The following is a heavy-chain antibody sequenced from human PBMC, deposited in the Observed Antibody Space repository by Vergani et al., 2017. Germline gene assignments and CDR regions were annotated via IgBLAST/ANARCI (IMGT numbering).Heavy chain of an antibody. J-gene: IGHJ5*02. V-gene: IGHV5-10-1*03. CDR1: RYSFTSYW. Sequence: EVQLVQSGAEVKKPGESLRISCKGSRYSFTSYWISWVRQMPGKALEWMGRIDPSDSYTNYSPSFQGHVTISADKSISTAYLQWSSLKASDTAMYYCARVGWSYYDSSGYYYAPGGWFDPWGQGTLVTVSS. D-gene: IGHD3-22*01. CDR3: ARVGWSYYDSSGYYYAPGGWFDP. CDR2: IDPSDSYT.